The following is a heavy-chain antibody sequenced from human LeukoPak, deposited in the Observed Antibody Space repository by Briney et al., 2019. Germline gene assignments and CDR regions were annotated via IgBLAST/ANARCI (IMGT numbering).Heavy chain of an antibody. CDR2: ITSSSTYI. CDR3: ARHRTASDY. V-gene: IGHV3-21*01. J-gene: IGHJ4*02. Sequence: MPGGSLRLSCAASGFTFSDYSMTWVRQAPGKGLEWVSSITSSSTYIYYADSLKVRFTISRDNAKNSLYLQMTSLRAEDTAVYYCARHRTASDYWGQGTLVTVSS. CDR1: GFTFSDYS. D-gene: IGHD6-25*01.